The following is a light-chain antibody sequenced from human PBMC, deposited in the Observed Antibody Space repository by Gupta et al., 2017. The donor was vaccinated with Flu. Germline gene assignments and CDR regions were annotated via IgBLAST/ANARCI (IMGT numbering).Light chain of an antibody. V-gene: IGKV4-1*01. J-gene: IGKJ1*01. Sequence: DIVITQTPDPLALSLGERATINCKCSRSVLDTSNNKNYFAWLQQKPGQPPKVLIYCASTRESGVPARFSGSGSGTDFTLTISGLQAEDVAVYYCQQYYTSPWTFGQGTKVEIK. CDR2: CAS. CDR1: RSVLDTSNNKNY. CDR3: QQYYTSPWT.